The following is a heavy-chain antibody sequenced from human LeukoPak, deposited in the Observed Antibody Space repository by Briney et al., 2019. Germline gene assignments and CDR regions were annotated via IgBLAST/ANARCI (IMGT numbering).Heavy chain of an antibody. Sequence: GGSLRLSCAASGFTFSSYAMHWVRQAPGKGLEWVAVISYDGSNKYYADSVKGRFTISRDNSKSTLYIQMNSLRAEDTAVYYCARAKPKNMVRGLIMRRESRYYFDYWGQGTLVTVSS. D-gene: IGHD3-10*01. J-gene: IGHJ4*02. CDR2: ISYDGSNK. V-gene: IGHV3-30*14. CDR1: GFTFSSYA. CDR3: ARAKPKNMVRGLIMRRESRYYFDY.